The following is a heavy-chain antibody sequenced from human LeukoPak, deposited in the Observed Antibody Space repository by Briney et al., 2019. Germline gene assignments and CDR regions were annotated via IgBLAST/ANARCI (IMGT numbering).Heavy chain of an antibody. CDR3: ARDASVPPSGYDQLDY. Sequence: GGSLRLSCAASGFTFSSYSMNWVRQALGKGLEWVSSISSSSSSYIYYADSVKGRFTISRDNAKNSLYLQMNSLRAEDTAVYYCARDASVPPSGYDQLDYWGQGTLVTVSS. CDR2: ISSSSSSYI. J-gene: IGHJ4*02. D-gene: IGHD5-12*01. CDR1: GFTFSSYS. V-gene: IGHV3-21*01.